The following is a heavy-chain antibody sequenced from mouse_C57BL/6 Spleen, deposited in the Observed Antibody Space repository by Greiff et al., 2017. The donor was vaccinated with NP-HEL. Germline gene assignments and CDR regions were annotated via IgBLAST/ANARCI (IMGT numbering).Heavy chain of an antibody. J-gene: IGHJ4*01. CDR2: ISSGSSTI. V-gene: IGHV5-17*01. Sequence: EVKLMESGGGLVKPGGSLKLSCAASGFTFSDYGMHWVRQAPEKGLEWVAYISSGSSTIYYADTVKGRFTISRDNAKNTLFLQMTSLRSEDTAMYYCARPYFGAMDYWGQGTSVTVSS. CDR3: ARPYFGAMDY. D-gene: IGHD2-10*01. CDR1: GFTFSDYG.